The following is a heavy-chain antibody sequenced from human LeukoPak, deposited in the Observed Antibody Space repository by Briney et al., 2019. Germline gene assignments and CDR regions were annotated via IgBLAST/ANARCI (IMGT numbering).Heavy chain of an antibody. CDR2: IHPDDSDT. V-gene: IGHV5-51*01. J-gene: IGHJ6*02. D-gene: IGHD2-21*02. CDR3: ARQVVTANFDYYYGMDV. Sequence: GESLKISCKGSGYNFATHWIAWVRQMPGKGLEWMGIIHPDDSDTQYGPSFQGQVTISADKSISTAYLQWSSLKASDTAMYYCARQVVTANFDYYYGMDVWGQGTTVTVSS. CDR1: GYNFATHW.